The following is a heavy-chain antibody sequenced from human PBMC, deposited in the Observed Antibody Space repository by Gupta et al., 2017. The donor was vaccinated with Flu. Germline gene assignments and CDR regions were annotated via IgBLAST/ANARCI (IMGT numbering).Heavy chain of an antibody. D-gene: IGHD3-10*01. Sequence: EVQLVESGGGLVKPGGSLRLSCAASGFTFSNAWMSWVRQAPGKGLEWVGRIKSKTDGGTTDYAAPVKGRFTISRDDSKNTLYLQMNSLKTEDTAVYYCTTDRIVLLWFGEHNWFDPWGQGTLVTVSS. CDR3: TTDRIVLLWFGEHNWFDP. V-gene: IGHV3-15*01. CDR2: IKSKTDGGTT. CDR1: GFTFSNAW. J-gene: IGHJ5*02.